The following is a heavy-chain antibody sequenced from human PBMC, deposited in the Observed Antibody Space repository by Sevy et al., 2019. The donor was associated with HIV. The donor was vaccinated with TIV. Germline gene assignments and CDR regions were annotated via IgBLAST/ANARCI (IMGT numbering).Heavy chain of an antibody. CDR3: AKDIVSMESRKGYLDY. CDR1: GFTFSNYA. D-gene: IGHD2-15*01. Sequence: GGSLRLSCAASGFTFSNYAMNWVRQAPGKGLEWVSTISGTGLSTYYADSVKGRFTISRDNSKNTLYLQMNTLRAEDTAFYFCAKDIVSMESRKGYLDYWGQGTLVTVSS. CDR2: ISGTGLST. V-gene: IGHV3-23*01. J-gene: IGHJ4*02.